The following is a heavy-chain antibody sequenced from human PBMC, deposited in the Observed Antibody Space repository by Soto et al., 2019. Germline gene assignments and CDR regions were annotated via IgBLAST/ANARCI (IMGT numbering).Heavy chain of an antibody. Sequence: PGGSLRLSCAASGFTFSNAWMSWVRQAPGKGLEWVGRIKIKTDGGTTDYAAPVKGRFTISRDNSKNTLYLQMNSLRAEDTAVYYCARDFGSLGATIDYWGQGTLVTVSS. D-gene: IGHD1-26*01. CDR2: IKIKTDGGTT. CDR1: GFTFSNAW. CDR3: ARDFGSLGATIDY. J-gene: IGHJ4*02. V-gene: IGHV3-15*01.